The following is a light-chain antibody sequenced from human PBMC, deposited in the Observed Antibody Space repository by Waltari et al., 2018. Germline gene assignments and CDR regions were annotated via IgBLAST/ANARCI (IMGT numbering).Light chain of an antibody. CDR3: QQYNQYPHT. Sequence: DIQMTQSPSSLSAYIGDRVTITCRASEGIRNYVAWFQQKPGKAPKSLIYAASTLHRGVPSKFTGSGFETDFTLTITSLQPDDFATYYCQQYNQYPHTFGQGTRLE. V-gene: IGKV1-16*02. CDR2: AAS. CDR1: EGIRNY. J-gene: IGKJ2*01.